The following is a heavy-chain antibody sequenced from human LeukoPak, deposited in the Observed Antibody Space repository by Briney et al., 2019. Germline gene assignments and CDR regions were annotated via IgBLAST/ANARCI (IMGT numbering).Heavy chain of an antibody. D-gene: IGHD6-13*01. CDR2: INSSGSTI. V-gene: IGHV3-48*03. CDR1: GFTFSSYE. Sequence: PGGSLRLSCEASGFTFSSYEMNWVRQAPGKGLEWVSYINSSGSTIYYADSLKGRFTISRDNAKNSLYLQMNSLRAEDTAVYYCARGFIAAAGTLAYWGQGTLVTVSS. CDR3: ARGFIAAAGTLAY. J-gene: IGHJ4*02.